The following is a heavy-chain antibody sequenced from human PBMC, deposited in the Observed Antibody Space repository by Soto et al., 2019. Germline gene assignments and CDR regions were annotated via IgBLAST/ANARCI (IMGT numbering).Heavy chain of an antibody. CDR2: ISRNSGSI. CDR3: AKVRGGGTYFFYTYMDV. CDR1: GFTFVDYA. D-gene: IGHD3-10*01. V-gene: IGHV3-9*01. Sequence: EVQLVESGGGLIQPGRSLRLSCAASGFTFVDYAMHWVRQPPGKGLEWVSTISRNSGSISYGDSGRGRFTISRDNAKNALYLQMHSLRVEDTALYYCAKVRGGGTYFFYTYMDVWGKGTTVSVS. J-gene: IGHJ6*03.